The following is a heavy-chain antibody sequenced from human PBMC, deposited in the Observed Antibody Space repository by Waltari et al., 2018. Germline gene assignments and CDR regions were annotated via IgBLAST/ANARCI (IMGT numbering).Heavy chain of an antibody. D-gene: IGHD6-13*01. J-gene: IGHJ3*02. CDR2: IHYSGRT. Sequence: QVQLQESGPGLVKPSETLSLTCTVSGGSISSYYWSWIRQPPGKGLEWIGYIHYSGRTNYNPSLKSRVTISVDTSKNQFSLKLSSVTAADTAVYYCAREGLVGAAARPDDAFDIWGQGTMVTVSS. CDR1: GGSISSYY. CDR3: AREGLVGAAARPDDAFDI. V-gene: IGHV4-59*01.